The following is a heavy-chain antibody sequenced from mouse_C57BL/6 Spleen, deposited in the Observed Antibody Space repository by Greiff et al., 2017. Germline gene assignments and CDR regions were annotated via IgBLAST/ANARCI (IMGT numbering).Heavy chain of an antibody. J-gene: IGHJ3*01. Sequence: QVQLQQSGAELVRPGTSVKVSCKASGYAFTNYLIEWVKQRPGQGLEWIGVINPGSGGTNYNETFKGKATLTADKSSSTAYMQLSSLTSEDSAVYFCARGGDGYLFAYWGQGTLVTVSA. CDR2: INPGSGGT. V-gene: IGHV1-54*01. CDR3: ARGGDGYLFAY. CDR1: GYAFTNYL. D-gene: IGHD2-3*01.